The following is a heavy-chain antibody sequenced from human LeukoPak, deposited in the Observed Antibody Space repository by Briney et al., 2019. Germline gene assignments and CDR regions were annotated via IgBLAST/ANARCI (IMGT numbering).Heavy chain of an antibody. CDR2: INPSGST. CDR3: ARGRHDITMIVVVMTSVSYYFDV. D-gene: IGHD3-22*01. J-gene: IGHJ6*03. Sequence: SETLSLTCAVYGGSFSGYHWTWIRQSPGKGLEWIGDINPSGSTYYNPSLKSRLTISVDTSKNQFSLKLRSVTAADTAVYYCARGRHDITMIVVVMTSVSYYFDVWGKGTTVTVS. V-gene: IGHV4-34*01. CDR1: GGSFSGYH.